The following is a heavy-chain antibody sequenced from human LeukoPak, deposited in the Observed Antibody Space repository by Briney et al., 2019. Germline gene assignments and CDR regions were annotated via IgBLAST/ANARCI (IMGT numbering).Heavy chain of an antibody. CDR2: ISSSSGYI. D-gene: IGHD3-16*01. V-gene: IGHV3-21*01. Sequence: PGGSLRLSCAASGFTFSSYSMNWVRQAPGKGLEWVSSISSSSGYIYYADSVKGRFTISRDNAKNSLYLQMNSLRAEDTAVYYCARDHDPIFYYFDYWGQGTLVTVSS. CDR3: ARDHDPIFYYFDY. J-gene: IGHJ4*02. CDR1: GFTFSSYS.